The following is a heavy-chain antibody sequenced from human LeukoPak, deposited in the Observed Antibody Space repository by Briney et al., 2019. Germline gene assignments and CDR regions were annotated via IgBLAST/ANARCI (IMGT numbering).Heavy chain of an antibody. D-gene: IGHD3-22*01. V-gene: IGHV3-23*01. CDR2: ISGSGGST. J-gene: IGHJ4*02. Sequence: PGGSLRLSCAASGFTFSSYAMSWVRQAPGKGLEWVSAISGSGGSTYYADSVKGRFTISRDNAKNSLYLQMNSLRAEDTAVYYCAREGRDSSGDEFDYWGQGTLVTVSS. CDR1: GFTFSSYA. CDR3: AREGRDSSGDEFDY.